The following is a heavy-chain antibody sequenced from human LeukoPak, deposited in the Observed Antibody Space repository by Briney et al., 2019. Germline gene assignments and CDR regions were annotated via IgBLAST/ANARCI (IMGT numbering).Heavy chain of an antibody. D-gene: IGHD4-17*01. J-gene: IGHJ2*01. CDR3: AKGLPYGDYAPFDL. V-gene: IGHV3-9*03. CDR2: ISWNSGSI. CDR1: GFTFDDYA. Sequence: QPGRSLRLSCAASGFTFDDYAMHWVRQAPGKGLEWVSGISWNSGSIGYADSVKGRFTISRDNAKNSLYLQMNSLRAEDMALYYCAKGLPYGDYAPFDLWGRGNLVTVSS.